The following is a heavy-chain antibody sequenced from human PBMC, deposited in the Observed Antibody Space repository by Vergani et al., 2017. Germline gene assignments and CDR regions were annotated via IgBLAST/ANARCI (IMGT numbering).Heavy chain of an antibody. CDR3: AMDHCSGDSCYSVGDY. CDR1: GYTFTSYG. CDR2: ISAYNGNT. V-gene: IGHV1-18*01. D-gene: IGHD2-15*01. Sequence: QVQLVQSGAEVKKPGASVKVSCKASGYTFTSYGISWVRQAPGQGLEWMGWISAYNGNTNYAQKLQGRVTMTTDTSTSTAYMELSSLRSEDTAVYYCAMDHCSGDSCYSVGDYWGQGTLVTVSS. J-gene: IGHJ4*02.